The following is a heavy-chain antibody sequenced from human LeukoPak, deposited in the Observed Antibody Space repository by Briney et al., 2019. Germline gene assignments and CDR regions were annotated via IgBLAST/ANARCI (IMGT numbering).Heavy chain of an antibody. V-gene: IGHV4-59*01. CDR2: IYYSGST. CDR3: ARGESGGRGGASFQH. CDR1: GGSISTYY. Sequence: SETLSLTCTVSGGSISTYYWSWIRQPPGKGLQWIGYIYYSGSTNYNPSLKSRVTISVDTSKNQFSLKLSSVTAADTAVYYCARGESGGRGGASFQHWGQGTLVTVSS. D-gene: IGHD2-15*01. J-gene: IGHJ1*01.